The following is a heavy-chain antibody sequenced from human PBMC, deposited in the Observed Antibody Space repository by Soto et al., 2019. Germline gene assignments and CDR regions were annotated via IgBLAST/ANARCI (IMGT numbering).Heavy chain of an antibody. V-gene: IGHV3-11*01. CDR1: GFTFSDYY. Sequence: TGGSLRLSCAASGFTFSDYYMSWIRQAPGKGLEWVSYISSSGSTIYYADSVKGRFTISRDNAKNSLYLQMNSLRAEDTAVYYCTTLGHYYDSSPLDVWGQGTTVTVSS. D-gene: IGHD3-22*01. J-gene: IGHJ6*02. CDR3: TTLGHYYDSSPLDV. CDR2: ISSSGSTI.